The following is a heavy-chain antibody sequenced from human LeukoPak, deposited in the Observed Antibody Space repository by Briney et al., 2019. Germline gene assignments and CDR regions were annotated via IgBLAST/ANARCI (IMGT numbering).Heavy chain of an antibody. D-gene: IGHD2-2*01. CDR3: ARVGHIVVVPAPPGYCYGMDV. CDR1: GGTFSSSA. J-gene: IGHJ6*04. CDR2: IIPLFGTA. V-gene: IGHV1-69*13. Sequence: SVRVSCTASGGTFSSSAISWVRQAPGHGLEWMGGIIPLFGTANYAQRFQGRVTITADESTSTAYKELSSLKSEDTAVDYCARVGHIVVVPAPPGYCYGMDVWGKGTTVTVSS.